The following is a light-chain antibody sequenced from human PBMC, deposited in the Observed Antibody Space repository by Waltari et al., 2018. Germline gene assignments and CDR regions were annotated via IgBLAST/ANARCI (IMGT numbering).Light chain of an antibody. CDR1: SSDVGGYNY. CDR3: CSYADRYTWV. Sequence: QSALTQPRSVSGSPGQSVTISCTGTSSDVGGYNYVSWYQQHPGKAPKLRIYDVSKRPSGGPYRFSGSKSVNTASLTISGLQAEDDADYYCCSYADRYTWVFGGGTKLTVL. CDR2: DVS. J-gene: IGLJ3*02. V-gene: IGLV2-11*01.